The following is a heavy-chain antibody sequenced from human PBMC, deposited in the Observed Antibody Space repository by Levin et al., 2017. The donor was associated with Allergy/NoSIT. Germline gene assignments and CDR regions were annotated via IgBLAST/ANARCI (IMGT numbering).Heavy chain of an antibody. J-gene: IGHJ4*02. V-gene: IGHV3-21*01. CDR1: GFTFSSHR. D-gene: IGHD2-2*01. CDR2: ISISSSDI. CDR3: ARDLVVPGARIPFES. Sequence: GGSLRLSCTASGFTFSSHRMNWVRQAPGKGLEWVSSISISSSDIYSPDPVKGRSTISRANAKNSLYLQMNSLRVEDTAVYYCARDLVVPGARIPFESWGQGTLVTVSS.